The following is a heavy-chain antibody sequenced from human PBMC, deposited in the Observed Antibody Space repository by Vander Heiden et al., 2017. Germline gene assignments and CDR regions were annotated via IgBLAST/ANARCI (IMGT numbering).Heavy chain of an antibody. CDR1: GFSLSTSGMR. D-gene: IGHD4-17*01. CDR3: ALTYTTGQFDY. Sequence: QVTLKESGPALVKPTQTLTLTCTFSGFSLSTSGMRVSWIRQPPGKALEWLARIDWDDEKFYCTSLKTRLTISKDTSKNQVVITMTNMDPVDTATYYGALTYTTGQFDYWGQGTMVTVYS. CDR2: IDWDDEK. V-gene: IGHV2-70*04. J-gene: IGHJ4*02.